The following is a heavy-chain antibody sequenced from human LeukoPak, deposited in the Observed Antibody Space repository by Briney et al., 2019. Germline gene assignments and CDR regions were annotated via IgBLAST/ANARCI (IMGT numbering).Heavy chain of an antibody. Sequence: TGGSLRLSCAASGFTFSSYAMSWVRQAPGKGLEWVSAISGSGGSTYYADSVKGRFTISRDNSKNTLYLQMNSLRAEDTAVYYCAKGSSTIFGVAMEFDYWGQGTLVTVSS. CDR2: ISGSGGST. CDR3: AKGSSTIFGVAMEFDY. D-gene: IGHD3-3*01. CDR1: GFTFSSYA. V-gene: IGHV3-23*01. J-gene: IGHJ4*02.